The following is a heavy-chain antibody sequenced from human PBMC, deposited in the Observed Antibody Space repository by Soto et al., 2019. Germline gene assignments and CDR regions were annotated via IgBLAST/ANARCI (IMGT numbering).Heavy chain of an antibody. V-gene: IGHV3-66*01. Sequence: GGSLRLSCAASGFTVSSNYMSWVRQAPGKGLEWVSVIYSGGSTYYADSVKGRFTISRDNSKNTLYLQMNSLRAEDTAVYYCARDHTLTYFDYWGQGTLVTVSS. J-gene: IGHJ4*02. D-gene: IGHD3-9*01. CDR2: IYSGGST. CDR1: GFTVSSNY. CDR3: ARDHTLTYFDY.